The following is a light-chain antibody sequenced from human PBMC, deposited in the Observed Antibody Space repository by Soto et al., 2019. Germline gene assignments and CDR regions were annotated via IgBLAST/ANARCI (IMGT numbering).Light chain of an antibody. CDR1: QSINRY. V-gene: IGKV1-39*01. CDR3: QQTCTTPFT. CDR2: AAS. J-gene: IGKJ3*01. Sequence: DIQMTQSPSSLSASVGDRVTITCRASQSINRYINWYQQKPGKAPKLLINAASSLQSGVPSRFSGSGSGTDFTLTISNLQPEDFATYYCQQTCTTPFTFGPGTKVDIK.